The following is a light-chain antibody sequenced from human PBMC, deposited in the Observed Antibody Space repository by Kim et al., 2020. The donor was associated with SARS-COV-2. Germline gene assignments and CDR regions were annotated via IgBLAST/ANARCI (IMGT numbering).Light chain of an antibody. J-gene: IGKJ1*01. V-gene: IGKV2-24*01. CDR3: MQATQFPWT. CDR2: KIS. CDR1: QSLVYSDGNTY. Sequence: DIVMTQTPLSSPVTXGQPASISCRSSQSLVYSDGNTYLSWLQQRPGQPPRLLIYKISNRLSGVPDRFSGSGAGTDFTLKISRVEAEDVGVYYCMQATQFPWTFGQGTKVDIK.